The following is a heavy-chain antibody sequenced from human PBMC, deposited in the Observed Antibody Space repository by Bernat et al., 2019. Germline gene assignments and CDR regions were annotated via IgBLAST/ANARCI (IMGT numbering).Heavy chain of an antibody. Sequence: EVQLEESGGGLVQPGGSLRLSCAASGFIFSSYWMHWVRQDPAKGLVWVSRINMDGSTTNYADSVKGRFTISRDNAKNTLYLQMNSLRDEDTALYYCVRDLTGTNTAWGQGSLVTVSS. CDR3: VRDLTGTNTA. J-gene: IGHJ5*02. D-gene: IGHD1-7*01. CDR1: GFIFSSYW. CDR2: INMDGSTT. V-gene: IGHV3-74*01.